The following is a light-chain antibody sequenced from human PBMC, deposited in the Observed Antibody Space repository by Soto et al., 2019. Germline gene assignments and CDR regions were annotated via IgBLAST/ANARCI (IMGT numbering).Light chain of an antibody. J-gene: IGKJ5*01. CDR2: GAF. CDR1: PSVTNY. CDR3: QQRNIWPPVT. V-gene: IGKV3-11*01. Sequence: DIVLTQSPATLSLSPGERATLSCRASPSVTNYLAWYQQKPGQAPRLLIYGAFNRATGIPARFSGSGSGTDFTLTISSLEPEDFAVYYCQQRNIWPPVTFGQGTRLEI.